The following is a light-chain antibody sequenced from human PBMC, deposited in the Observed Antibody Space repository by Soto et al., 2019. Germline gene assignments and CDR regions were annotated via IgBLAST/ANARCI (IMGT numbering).Light chain of an antibody. CDR1: QSIDNF. Sequence: DIQMTPSPSSLSASVGARVPITCRPSQSIDNFLNWYQQKPGKAPNLLIYAASSLQSGVSSRFSGSGSGTDFTLTISSLQPEDSATYYCQQSYSLPYTFGQGTKV. J-gene: IGKJ2*01. CDR2: AAS. CDR3: QQSYSLPYT. V-gene: IGKV1-39*01.